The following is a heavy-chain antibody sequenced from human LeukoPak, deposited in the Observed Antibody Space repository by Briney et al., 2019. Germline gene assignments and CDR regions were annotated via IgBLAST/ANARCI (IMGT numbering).Heavy chain of an antibody. J-gene: IGHJ3*01. Sequence: GGSLRLSCAASGFTFTSYTMNWVRQAPGKGLEWISYIRTSGGVVSYTDSVRGRFTISTDSAKNSLYLQMHSLRDDDTAVYYCVRDQFYAFDVWGQGTMVTVSS. CDR3: VRDQFYAFDV. CDR1: GFTFTSYT. CDR2: IRTSGGVV. V-gene: IGHV3-48*02.